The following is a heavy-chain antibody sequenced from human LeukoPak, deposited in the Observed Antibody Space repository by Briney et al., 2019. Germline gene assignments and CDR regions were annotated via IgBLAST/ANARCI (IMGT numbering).Heavy chain of an antibody. CDR1: GXTLSSYS. J-gene: IGHJ4*02. CDR2: ISSSSSTI. V-gene: IGHV3-48*02. CDR3: ARDRWNVLLWFGENVFGY. Sequence: GRSLRLSCAASGXTLSSYSMNWVRQAPGKGLECVSYISSSSSTIYYADSVKGRFTISRDNAKNSLYLQMNSLRDEDTAVYYCARDRWNVLLWFGENVFGYWGQGTLVTVSS. D-gene: IGHD3-10*01.